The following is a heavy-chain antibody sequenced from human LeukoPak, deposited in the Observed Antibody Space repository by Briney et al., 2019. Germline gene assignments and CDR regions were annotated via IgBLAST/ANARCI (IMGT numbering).Heavy chain of an antibody. J-gene: IGHJ2*01. V-gene: IGHV3-21*01. D-gene: IGHD2-2*01. CDR2: ISSRSNYI. CDR1: GFTFSSYT. CDR3: ARDAYCSSTSCKEYFDL. Sequence: PGGSLRLSCAASGFTFSSYTMNWVRQAPGKGLEWVSSISSRSNYIYYADSVKGRFTISRDNAKNSLYLQMNSLRAEDTAVYYCARDAYCSSTSCKEYFDLWGRGALVIVTS.